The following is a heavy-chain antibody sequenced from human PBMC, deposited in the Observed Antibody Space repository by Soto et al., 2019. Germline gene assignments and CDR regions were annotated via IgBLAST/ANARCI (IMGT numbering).Heavy chain of an antibody. Sequence: QVQLQESGPGLVKPSQTLSLTCTVSGGSISSGGYYWSWIRQHPGKGLEWIGYIYYSGSTYYNPSLRSGVTISEATSKTHFPLNLSFVTAADTAWYYCGREEPVVVAATVYVLFDIGAKGQWSPSLQ. V-gene: IGHV4-31*03. CDR2: IYYSGST. CDR1: GGSISSGGYY. D-gene: IGHD2-15*01. J-gene: IGHJ3*02. CDR3: GREEPVVVAATVYVLFDI.